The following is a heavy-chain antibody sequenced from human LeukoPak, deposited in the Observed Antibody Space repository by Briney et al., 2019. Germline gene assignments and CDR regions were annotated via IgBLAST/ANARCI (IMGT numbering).Heavy chain of an antibody. V-gene: IGHV1-2*02. CDR3: ARYPLYSSCWYVDY. CDR1: GYTFTGYY. CDR2: INPNSGGT. Sequence: ASVKVPCKASGYTFTGYYVHWVRQAPGQGLEWMGWINPNSGGTNYAQKFQGRVTMTRDTSISTAYMELSRLRSDDTAVYYCARYPLYSSCWYVDYWGQGTLVTVSS. D-gene: IGHD6-13*01. J-gene: IGHJ4*02.